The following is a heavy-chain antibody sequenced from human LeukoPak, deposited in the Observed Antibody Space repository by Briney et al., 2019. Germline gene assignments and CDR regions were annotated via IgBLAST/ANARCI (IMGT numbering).Heavy chain of an antibody. J-gene: IGHJ4*02. Sequence: PGGSLRLSCAASGFTFDDYGMSWVRQAPGKGLEWVSDINWNGGSTGYVDSVKGRFIISRDNAKSSLYLQMNSLRAEDTALYYCAVLGVPTAIGYWGQGTLVTVSS. V-gene: IGHV3-20*04. CDR1: GFTFDDYG. CDR2: INWNGGST. CDR3: AVLGVPTAIGY. D-gene: IGHD2-2*01.